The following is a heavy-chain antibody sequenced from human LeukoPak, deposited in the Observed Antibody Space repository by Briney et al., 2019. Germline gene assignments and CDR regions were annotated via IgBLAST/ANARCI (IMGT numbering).Heavy chain of an antibody. J-gene: IGHJ4*02. CDR3: ARVCSTTTCYPANDY. Sequence: GGSLRLSCAASGFAFSNYAMHWVCQAPGKGLEYVSAITSNGGSTYYADSVKGRFTISRDNSKSTLYLHMGSLRAEDMAVYYCARVCSTTTCYPANDYWGPGTLVTVSS. CDR1: GFAFSNYA. V-gene: IGHV3-64*02. D-gene: IGHD2-2*01. CDR2: ITSNGGST.